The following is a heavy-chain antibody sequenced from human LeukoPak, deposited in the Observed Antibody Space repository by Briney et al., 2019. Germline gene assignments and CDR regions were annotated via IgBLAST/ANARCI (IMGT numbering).Heavy chain of an antibody. D-gene: IGHD3-9*01. CDR1: GYTFTSYY. J-gene: IGHJ3*02. Sequence: GASVKVSCKASGYTFTSYYMHWVRQTPGQGLEWMGIINPSGGSTSYAQKFQGRVTMTRDMSTSTAYMELRSLRSDDTAVYYCARDDLRYFDFDAFDIWGQGTMVTVSS. V-gene: IGHV1-46*01. CDR2: INPSGGST. CDR3: ARDDLRYFDFDAFDI.